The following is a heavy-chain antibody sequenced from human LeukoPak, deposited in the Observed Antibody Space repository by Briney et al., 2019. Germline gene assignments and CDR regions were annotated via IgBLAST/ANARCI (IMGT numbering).Heavy chain of an antibody. CDR2: ISSSSSYI. V-gene: IGHV3-21*01. Sequence: GGSLRLSCAASGFTFSSYSMNWVRQAPGKGLEWVSSISSSSSYIYYADSVKGRFTISRDNAKNSLYLQMNSLRAEDTAVYYCARDPSRLQYQGGDAFDIWGQGTMVTVSS. CDR1: GFTFSSYS. D-gene: IGHD4-11*01. CDR3: ARDPSRLQYQGGDAFDI. J-gene: IGHJ3*02.